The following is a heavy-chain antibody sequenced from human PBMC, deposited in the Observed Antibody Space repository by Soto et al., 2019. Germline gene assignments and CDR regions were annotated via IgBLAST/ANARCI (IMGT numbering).Heavy chain of an antibody. J-gene: IGHJ5*02. CDR1: GGSFSGYY. CDR2: INHSGST. D-gene: IGHD3-16*02. CDR3: ARGLWIYRRGWFDP. V-gene: IGHV4-34*01. Sequence: SETLSLTCAVYGGSFSGYYWSWIRQPPGKGLEWIGEINHSGSTNYNPSLKSRVTISVDTSKNQFSLKLSSVTAADTAVYYCARGLWIYRRGWFDPWGQGTLVTVS.